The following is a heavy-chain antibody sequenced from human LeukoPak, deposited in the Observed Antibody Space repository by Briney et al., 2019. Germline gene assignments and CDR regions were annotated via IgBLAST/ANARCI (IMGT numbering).Heavy chain of an antibody. CDR2: IWYDGSNK. CDR3: AREETSAVAGPDY. D-gene: IGHD6-19*01. Sequence: PGGSLRLSCAASGFTFSSYAMHWVRQAPGKGLEWVAVIWYDGSNKYYADSVKGRFTISRDNSKNTLYLQMNSLRAEDTAVYHCAREETSAVAGPDYWGQGTLVTVSS. J-gene: IGHJ4*02. CDR1: GFTFSSYA. V-gene: IGHV3-33*08.